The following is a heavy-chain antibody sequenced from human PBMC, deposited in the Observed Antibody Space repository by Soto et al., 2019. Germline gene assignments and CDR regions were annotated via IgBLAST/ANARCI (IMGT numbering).Heavy chain of an antibody. Sequence: SGPTLVNPTQTLTLTCTFSGFSLSTGGVGVGWIRQPPGKAREWLGIIYWNDDKKYSPSLRSRLGITKDTFRNQVVLTMTNVDPLDTATYYCARRRGYNWNYPAFHYWGQGALVTVSS. J-gene: IGHJ4*02. CDR2: IYWNDDK. CDR3: ARRRGYNWNYPAFHY. CDR1: GFSLSTGGVG. D-gene: IGHD1-7*01. V-gene: IGHV2-5*01.